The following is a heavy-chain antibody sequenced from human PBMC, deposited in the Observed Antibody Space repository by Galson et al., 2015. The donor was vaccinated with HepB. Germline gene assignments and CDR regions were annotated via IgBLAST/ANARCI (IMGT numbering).Heavy chain of an antibody. CDR1: GYTFTSYY. CDR3: ARGHPPHYYDSSGYFDY. J-gene: IGHJ4*02. CDR2: INPSGGST. D-gene: IGHD3-22*01. Sequence: SVKVSCKASGYTFTSYYMHWVRQAPGQGLEWMGIINPSGGSTSYAQKFQGRVTMTRDTSTGTVYMELSSLRSEDTAVYYCARGHPPHYYDSSGYFDYWGQGTLVTVSS. V-gene: IGHV1-46*01.